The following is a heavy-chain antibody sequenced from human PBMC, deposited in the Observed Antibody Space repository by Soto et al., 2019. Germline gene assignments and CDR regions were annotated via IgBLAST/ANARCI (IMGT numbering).Heavy chain of an antibody. D-gene: IGHD2-15*01. CDR1: GYSFISYW. CDR2: IYPGDSDT. CDR3: ARLKCSGGSCYGGNYYYGMDV. Sequence: GESLKISCKGSGYSFISYWIVWVRQMPGKGLEWMGIIYPGDSDTRYSPSFQGQVTISADKSISTAYLQWSSLKASDTAMYYCARLKCSGGSCYGGNYYYGMDVWGQGTTVTSP. J-gene: IGHJ6*02. V-gene: IGHV5-51*01.